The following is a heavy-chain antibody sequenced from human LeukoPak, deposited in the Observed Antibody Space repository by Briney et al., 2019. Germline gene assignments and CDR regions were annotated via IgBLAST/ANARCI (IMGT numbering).Heavy chain of an antibody. D-gene: IGHD3-10*01. CDR3: ARQYRGTGDYYYGSGSYFFAFVI. J-gene: IGHJ3*02. V-gene: IGHV5-51*01. Sequence: GESLKIPCKGSGYSFTSCWIGWLRQMPGKGLEGMGGIYPGDSGTRYSPSFQGQVTISADKSISTAYLQLSSLTASDTAMYYCARQYRGTGDYYYGSGSYFFAFVIWGQGTMITVAS. CDR2: IYPGDSGT. CDR1: GYSFTSCW.